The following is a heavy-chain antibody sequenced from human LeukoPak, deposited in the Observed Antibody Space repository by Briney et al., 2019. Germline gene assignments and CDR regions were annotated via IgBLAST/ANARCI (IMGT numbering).Heavy chain of an antibody. D-gene: IGHD3-10*01. CDR2: ISGSGGNT. CDR1: GFSFSNYG. V-gene: IGHV3-23*01. Sequence: GGSLRLSCAGTGFSFSNYGMSWVRQAPAKGLEWVSGISGSGGNTDYADSVKGRFTISRDNSKNTVFLQMNSLRAEDTAIYYCAKDVRIGSPYFFDFWGQGSLVTVSS. CDR3: AKDVRIGSPYFFDF. J-gene: IGHJ4*02.